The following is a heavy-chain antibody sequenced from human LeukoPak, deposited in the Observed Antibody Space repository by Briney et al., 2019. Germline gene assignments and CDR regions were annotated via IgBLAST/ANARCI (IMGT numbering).Heavy chain of an antibody. J-gene: IGHJ4*02. Sequence: GGSLRLSCAASGFTFSSNAMTWVRQAPGKGLEWVSAIHGSDDNTHYADSVKGRFTISRDKSKNTLYLQMNSLRAEDTAVYYCARDSPRITMVRGVYDYWGQGTLVTVSS. D-gene: IGHD3-10*01. V-gene: IGHV3-23*01. CDR2: IHGSDDNT. CDR3: ARDSPRITMVRGVYDY. CDR1: GFTFSSNA.